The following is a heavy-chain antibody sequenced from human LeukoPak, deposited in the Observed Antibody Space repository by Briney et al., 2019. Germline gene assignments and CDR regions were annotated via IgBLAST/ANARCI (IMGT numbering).Heavy chain of an antibody. V-gene: IGHV4-39*01. J-gene: IGHJ5*02. Sequence: PSETLSLTCTVSGGSISSSSYYWGWIRQPPGKGLEWIGSIYYSGSTYYNPSLKSRVTISVATSKNQFSLKLSSVTAADTAVYYCARHALDYDFWSGYPGWFDPWGQGTLVTVSS. CDR3: ARHALDYDFWSGYPGWFDP. CDR2: IYYSGST. CDR1: GGSISSSSYY. D-gene: IGHD3-3*01.